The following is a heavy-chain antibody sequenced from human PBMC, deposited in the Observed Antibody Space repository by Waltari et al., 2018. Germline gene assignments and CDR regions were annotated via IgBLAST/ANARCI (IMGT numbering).Heavy chain of an antibody. CDR3: ARDDRSIAALQY. V-gene: IGHV3-33*01. CDR2: IWFDGTTT. Sequence: QVQLLESGGGVVQPGRSLRLSCAAYGFDLAKYGMHWIRQATGKGLEWVAIIWFDGTTTYYAESVKGRFTISRDSSRNTVYLQMNSLRAEDTAVYYCARDDRSIAALQYWGQGTLVTVSS. D-gene: IGHD6-6*01. CDR1: GFDLAKYG. J-gene: IGHJ4*02.